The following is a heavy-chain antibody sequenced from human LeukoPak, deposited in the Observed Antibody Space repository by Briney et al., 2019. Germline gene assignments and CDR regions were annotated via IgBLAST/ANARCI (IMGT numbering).Heavy chain of an antibody. CDR3: VRGRERVAATNNWFDP. D-gene: IGHD2-15*01. CDR2: ISTSSSYI. J-gene: IGHJ5*02. CDR1: GFTFSSYD. Sequence: GESLRLSCAASGFTFSSYDMNWVRQAQGKGLEWVSSISTSSSYIYYADSVKGRFTISRDNARKSVYLQMNSLRVEDTAVYYCVRGRERVAATNNWFDPWGQGTLVTVSS. V-gene: IGHV3-21*01.